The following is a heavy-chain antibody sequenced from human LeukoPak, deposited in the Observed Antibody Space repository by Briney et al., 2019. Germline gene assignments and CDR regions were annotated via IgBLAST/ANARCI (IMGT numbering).Heavy chain of an antibody. J-gene: IGHJ4*02. D-gene: IGHD2-15*01. V-gene: IGHV3-21*01. CDR3: ARVAGVVVVAATPGSLIDY. CDR1: GFTFSNTW. Sequence: GGSLRLSCAASGFTFSNTWMSWVRQAPGKGLEWVASISSSSSYIYNADSVKGRFTISRDNAKNPLYLQMNSLRAEDTAVYYCARVAGVVVVAATPGSLIDYWGQGTLVTVSS. CDR2: ISSSSSYI.